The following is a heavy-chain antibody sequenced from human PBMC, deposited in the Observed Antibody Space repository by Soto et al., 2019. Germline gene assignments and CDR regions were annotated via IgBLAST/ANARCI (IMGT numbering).Heavy chain of an antibody. CDR2: IKQDGSEK. CDR1: GFTFSSYW. Sequence: GGSLRLSCAASGFTFSSYWMSWVRQAPGKGLEWVANIKQDGSEKYYVDSVKGRFTISRDNAKNSLYLQMNSLRAEGTAVYYCARDPDYGGNSYYFDYWGQGTLVTVSS. J-gene: IGHJ4*02. D-gene: IGHD4-17*01. CDR3: ARDPDYGGNSYYFDY. V-gene: IGHV3-7*01.